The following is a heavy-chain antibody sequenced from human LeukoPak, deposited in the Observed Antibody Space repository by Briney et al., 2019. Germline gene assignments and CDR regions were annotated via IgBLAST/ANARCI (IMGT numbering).Heavy chain of an antibody. J-gene: IGHJ4*02. CDR1: VYTFTGYY. D-gene: IGHD3-10*01. V-gene: IGHV1-2*02. CDR3: ARDRWVTMVRGVRRGPGDSCGYYIGY. CDR2: INPNSGGT. Sequence: ASVKVSCKASVYTFTGYYMHWVRQTPGQGLEWMGWINPNSGGTNYAQKFQGRVTMTRDTSISTAYMELSRLRSDDTAVYYCARDRWVTMVRGVRRGPGDSCGYYIGYWGQGTLVTVSS.